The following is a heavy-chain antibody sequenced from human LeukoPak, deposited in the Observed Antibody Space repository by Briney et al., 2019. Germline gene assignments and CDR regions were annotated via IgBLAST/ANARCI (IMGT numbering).Heavy chain of an antibody. V-gene: IGHV1-69*05. CDR3: ARDHATAVYSSSWYPIRFDH. CDR1: GGTFSSYA. D-gene: IGHD6-13*01. CDR2: IIPIFGTA. J-gene: IGHJ5*02. Sequence: SVKVSCKASGGTFSSYAISWVRQAPGQGLEWMGGIIPIFGTANYAQKFQGRVTITTDESTSTAYMELSSLRSEDTAVYYCARDHATAVYSSSWYPIRFDHWGQGTLVTVSS.